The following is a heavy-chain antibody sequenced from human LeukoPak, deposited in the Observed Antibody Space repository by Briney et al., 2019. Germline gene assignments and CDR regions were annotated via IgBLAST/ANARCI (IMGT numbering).Heavy chain of an antibody. Sequence: PGGSLRLSCAASGFTFSSYAMSWVRQAPGKGLEWVSVINDSGGSTYYADSVKGRFTISTANSKNTLWLQMNSLRADDTAVYYCAKKSVGNIQGGASDIWGQGTMVTVSS. CDR3: AKKSVGNIQGGASDI. CDR1: GFTFSSYA. V-gene: IGHV3-23*01. J-gene: IGHJ3*02. CDR2: INDSGGST. D-gene: IGHD1-26*01.